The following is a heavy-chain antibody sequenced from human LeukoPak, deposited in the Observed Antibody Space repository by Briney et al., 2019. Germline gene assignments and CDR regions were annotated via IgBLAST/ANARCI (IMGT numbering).Heavy chain of an antibody. V-gene: IGHV4-34*01. J-gene: IGHJ4*02. CDR1: GGSFSGYY. Sequence: SETLSLTCAVYGGSFSGYYWSWIRQPPGKGLEWIGEINHSGSTNYNPSLKSRVTISVDTSKNRFSLKLSSVTAADTAVYYCARGRGLLWFGESLYPYYFDYWGQGTLVTVSS. D-gene: IGHD3-10*01. CDR3: ARGRGLLWFGESLYPYYFDY. CDR2: INHSGST.